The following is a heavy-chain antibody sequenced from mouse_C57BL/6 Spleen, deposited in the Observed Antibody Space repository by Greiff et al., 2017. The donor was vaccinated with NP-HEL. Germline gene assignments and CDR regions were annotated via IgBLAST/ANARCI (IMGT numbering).Heavy chain of an antibody. CDR1: GYAFSSSW. CDR2: IYPGDGDT. V-gene: IGHV1-82*01. J-gene: IGHJ3*01. Sequence: VQLQQSGPELVKPGALVKISCKASGYAFSSSWMNWVKQRPGKGLEWIGRIYPGDGDTNYNGKFKGKATLTADKSSSTAYMQLSSLTSEDSAVYFCARGDWDRTWFAYWGQGTLVTVSA. D-gene: IGHD4-1*01. CDR3: ARGDWDRTWFAY.